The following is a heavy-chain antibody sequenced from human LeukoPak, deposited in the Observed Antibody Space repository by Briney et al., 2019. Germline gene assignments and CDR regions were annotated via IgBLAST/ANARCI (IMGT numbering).Heavy chain of an antibody. CDR1: GYTFTSYA. CDR3: ALEGYCSGSSCYRGSTFDY. D-gene: IGHD2-15*01. Sequence: ASVKVSCKASGYTFTSYAMNWVRQAPGQGLEWMGWINTNTGNPTYAQGFTGRFVFSLDTSVSTAYLQISSLKAEDTAVYYCALEGYCSGSSCYRGSTFDYWGQGTLVTVSS. J-gene: IGHJ4*02. V-gene: IGHV7-4-1*02. CDR2: INTNTGNP.